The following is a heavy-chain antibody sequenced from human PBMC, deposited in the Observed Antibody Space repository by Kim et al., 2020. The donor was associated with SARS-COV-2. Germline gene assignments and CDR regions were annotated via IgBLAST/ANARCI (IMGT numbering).Heavy chain of an antibody. CDR2: INSGGTST. V-gene: IGHV3-74*01. Sequence: GGSLRLSCAASGFIFSSYWMHWVRQAPGKGLVWVSRINSGGTSTRYADSVKGRFTISRDNAKNTLYLQMNSLRAEDTAVYYCARGNYYGMDVWGQGTTVTAPS. J-gene: IGHJ6*02. CDR3: ARGNYYGMDV. CDR1: GFIFSSYW.